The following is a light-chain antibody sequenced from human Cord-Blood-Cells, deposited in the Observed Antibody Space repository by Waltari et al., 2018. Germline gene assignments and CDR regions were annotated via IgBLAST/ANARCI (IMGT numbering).Light chain of an antibody. J-gene: IGLJ3*02. CDR1: SSDVGGYNL. V-gene: IGLV2-23*01. CDR2: DGS. CDR3: CSYAGSSTWV. Sequence: QSALTQPASVSGSPGQSITIPCTGPSSDVGGYNLVSWYQQHPGKAPKLMIYDGSKRPSGVSNRFSGSKSGNTASLTISGLQAEDEADYYCCSYAGSSTWVFGGGTKLTVL.